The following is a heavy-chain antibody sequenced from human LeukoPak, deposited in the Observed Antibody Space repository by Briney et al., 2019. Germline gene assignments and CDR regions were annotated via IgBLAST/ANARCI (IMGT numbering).Heavy chain of an antibody. CDR3: ARGRSAAGPLHYFDS. D-gene: IGHD6-13*01. J-gene: IGHJ4*02. CDR1: GFTFSSYS. CDR2: IRSSSSAI. Sequence: GGSLRLSCAASGFTFSSYSMNWVRRAPGKGLQWLSYIRSSSSAIYYADSVKGRFTISRDNAKNSLYLQMNSLRDEDTAVYYCARGRSAAGPLHYFDSWGQGTLITVSS. V-gene: IGHV3-48*02.